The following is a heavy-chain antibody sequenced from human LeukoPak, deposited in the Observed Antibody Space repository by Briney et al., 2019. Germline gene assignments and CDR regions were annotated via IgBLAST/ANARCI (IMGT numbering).Heavy chain of an antibody. CDR3: ARHIVVVVAAKSRDNWFDP. Sequence: SETLSLTCTVSGGSISSSSYYWGWIRQPPGKGLEWIGSIYYSGSTYYNPSLKSRVTMSVDTSKNQFSLKLSSVTAADTAVYYCARHIVVVVAAKSRDNWFDPWGQGTLVTVSS. CDR1: GGSISSSSYY. J-gene: IGHJ5*02. V-gene: IGHV4-39*01. CDR2: IYYSGST. D-gene: IGHD2-15*01.